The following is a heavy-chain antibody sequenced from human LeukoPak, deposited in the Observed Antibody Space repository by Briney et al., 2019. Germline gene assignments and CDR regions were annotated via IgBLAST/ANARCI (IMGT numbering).Heavy chain of an antibody. Sequence: GGSLRLSCAASGFTFSSYGMHWVRQAPGKGLEWVAVISYDGSNKYYADSVKGRFTISRDNSKNTLYLQMNSLRAGDTAVYYCAKEWDTLQFDYWGQGTLVTVSS. CDR1: GFTFSSYG. CDR2: ISYDGSNK. J-gene: IGHJ4*02. CDR3: AKEWDTLQFDY. D-gene: IGHD5-18*01. V-gene: IGHV3-30*18.